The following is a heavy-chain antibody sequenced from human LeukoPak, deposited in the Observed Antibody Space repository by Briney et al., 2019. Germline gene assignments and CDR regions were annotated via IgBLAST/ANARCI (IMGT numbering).Heavy chain of an antibody. CDR3: ARWGGYVSYFDY. D-gene: IGHD5-12*01. J-gene: IGHJ4*02. CDR2: ISYDGSNN. V-gene: IGHV3-30-3*01. Sequence: GGSLRLSCAASGFTFSSYAMHWVRQAPGKGLEWVAVISYDGSNNYYADSVKGRFTISRDNSKNTLYLQMNSLRAEDTAVYYCARWGGYVSYFDYWGQGTLVTVSS. CDR1: GFTFSSYA.